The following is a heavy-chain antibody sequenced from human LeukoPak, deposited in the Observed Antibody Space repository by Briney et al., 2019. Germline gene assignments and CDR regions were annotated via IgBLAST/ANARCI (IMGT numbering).Heavy chain of an antibody. D-gene: IGHD2-2*01. Sequence: PGRSLRLSCAAPGFTFSSYGMHWVRQAPGKGLEWVAVIWYDGSNKYYADSVKGRFTISRDNSKNTLYLQMNSLRAEDTAVYYCAKDLGRRTSCYFDYWGQGTLVTVSS. J-gene: IGHJ4*02. CDR1: GFTFSSYG. CDR3: AKDLGRRTSCYFDY. V-gene: IGHV3-33*06. CDR2: IWYDGSNK.